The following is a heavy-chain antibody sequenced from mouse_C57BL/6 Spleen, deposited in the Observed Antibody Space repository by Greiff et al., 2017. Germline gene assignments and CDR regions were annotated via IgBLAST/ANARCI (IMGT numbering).Heavy chain of an antibody. D-gene: IGHD1-1*01. J-gene: IGHJ3*01. CDR2: INPNNGGT. CDR3: ARGIYYYGSSYRFAY. CDR1: GYTFTDYT. Sequence: VQLQQSGPELVKPGASVKMSCKASGYTFTDYTMPWVKQSHGKSLAWIGYINPNNGGTSSNQKFTGKATLTVNKASSTAYMERRSLTSEDSAVYYCARGIYYYGSSYRFAYWGQGNLVTVAA. V-gene: IGHV1-22*01.